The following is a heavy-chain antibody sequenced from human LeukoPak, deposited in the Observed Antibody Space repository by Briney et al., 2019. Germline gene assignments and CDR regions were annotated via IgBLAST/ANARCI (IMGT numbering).Heavy chain of an antibody. D-gene: IGHD5-18*01. Sequence: ETLSLTCTVSGGSISSSSYYCGGLREPPGKGLGGIGSIDYSGSTYYNPSLKSRVTISVATANNKFPLKMSSVTADETAVEFCARRVGYSSLDVWGKGTTVTISS. J-gene: IGHJ6*04. CDR2: IDYSGST. CDR1: GGSISSSSYY. CDR3: ARRVGYSSLDV. V-gene: IGHV4-39*01.